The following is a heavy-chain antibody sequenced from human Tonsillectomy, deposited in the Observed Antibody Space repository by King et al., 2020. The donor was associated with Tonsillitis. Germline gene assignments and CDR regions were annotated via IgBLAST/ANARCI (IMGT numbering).Heavy chain of an antibody. CDR3: ARDPGLTNSGYSGYDRSNTFDY. J-gene: IGHJ4*02. CDR2: ISSSTIYI. V-gene: IGHV3-21*01. D-gene: IGHD5-12*01. CDR1: GFTFSSFT. Sequence: VQLVESGGGLVKPGGSLRLSCVASGFTFSSFTMNWVRQAPGNGLEWVSSISSSTIYIYYADSLRGRFTISRDNAKNSLYLQMNSLRAEDTAVYYCARDPGLTNSGYSGYDRSNTFDYWGQGTLVTVSS.